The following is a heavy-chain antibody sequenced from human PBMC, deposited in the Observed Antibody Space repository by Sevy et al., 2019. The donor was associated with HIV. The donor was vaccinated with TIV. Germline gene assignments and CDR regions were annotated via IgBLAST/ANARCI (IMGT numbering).Heavy chain of an antibody. CDR1: GFTLSSYG. J-gene: IGHJ4*02. V-gene: IGHV3-33*01. D-gene: IGHD2-15*01. CDR2: IWYDGSNK. CDR3: ASQGYCSGGSCYRYFDY. Sequence: GGSLRLSCAASGFTLSSYGMHWVRQAPGKGLEWVAVIWYDGSNKYYAYSVKGRFTISRDNSKNTLYLQMNSLRAEDTAVYYCASQGYCSGGSCYRYFDYWGQGTLVTVS.